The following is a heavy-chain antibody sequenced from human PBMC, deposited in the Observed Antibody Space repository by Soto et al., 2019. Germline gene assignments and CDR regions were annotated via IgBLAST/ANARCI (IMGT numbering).Heavy chain of an antibody. CDR1: GYSFTSYA. D-gene: IGHD2-15*01. J-gene: IGHJ6*02. CDR3: ARGILEVPMDV. V-gene: IGHV1-3*01. CDR2: INAGNGNT. Sequence: ASVKVSCKASGYSFTSYAMHWVRQAPGQRLEWMGWINAGNGNTKYSQKFQGRVTITRDTSASTAYMELSSLRSEDTAVYYCARGILEVPMDVWGQGTTVTVSS.